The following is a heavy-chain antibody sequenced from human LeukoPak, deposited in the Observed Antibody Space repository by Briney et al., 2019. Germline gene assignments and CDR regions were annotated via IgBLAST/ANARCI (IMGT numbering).Heavy chain of an antibody. J-gene: IGHJ4*02. CDR2: ISGSGGST. CDR3: ARCYSIAVAGSDY. D-gene: IGHD6-19*01. V-gene: IGHV3-23*01. Sequence: GGSLRLSCAASGFTFSSYAMSWVRQAPGKGLEWVSAISGSGGSTYYADSVKGRFTISRDNSKNTLYLQMNSLRAEDRAVYYCARCYSIAVAGSDYWGQGTLVTVSS. CDR1: GFTFSSYA.